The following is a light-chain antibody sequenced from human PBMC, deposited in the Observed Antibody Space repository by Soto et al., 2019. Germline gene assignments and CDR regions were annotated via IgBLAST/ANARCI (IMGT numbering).Light chain of an antibody. J-gene: IGKJ1*01. V-gene: IGKV1-27*01. CDR3: QNYNGAPWT. CDR1: QGISTY. Sequence: DIQMTQSPSSLSASLGDRVTITCRESQGISTYLVWYQQKLGTVPKLLIFAASTLHSGVPYRFSGSGSGTDFTLTISRLQPEDVATYYCQNYNGAPWTFGQGTKVEIK. CDR2: AAS.